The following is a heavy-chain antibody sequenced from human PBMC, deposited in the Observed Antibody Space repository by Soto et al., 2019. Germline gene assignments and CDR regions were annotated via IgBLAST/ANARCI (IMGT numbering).Heavy chain of an antibody. V-gene: IGHV4-31*03. D-gene: IGHD3-9*01. CDR1: GGSISSGGYY. J-gene: IGHJ5*02. CDR2: IYYSGST. CDR3: ASTRLDWLSHPFDP. Sequence: QVQLQESGPGLVKPSQTLSLTCTVSGGSISSGGYYWSWIRQHPGKGLEWIGYIYYSGSTYYNPSLKSRVTISVDTSKSQFSLKLSSVTAADTAVYYCASTRLDWLSHPFDPWGQGTLVTVSS.